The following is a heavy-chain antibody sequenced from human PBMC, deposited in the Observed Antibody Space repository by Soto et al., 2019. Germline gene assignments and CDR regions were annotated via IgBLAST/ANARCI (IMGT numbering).Heavy chain of an antibody. Sequence: EVQLLESGGGLVQPGGSLRLSCAASGFTFSSYAISWVRQAPGKGLGWVSAVSGSGGTTYYADSVKGRFTISRDNSKNTLYLQMNSLRVEDTAVYYCAKSDGGFDYWGQGTLVTVSS. D-gene: IGHD2-21*02. CDR2: VSGSGGTT. CDR1: GFTFSSYA. V-gene: IGHV3-23*01. CDR3: AKSDGGFDY. J-gene: IGHJ4*02.